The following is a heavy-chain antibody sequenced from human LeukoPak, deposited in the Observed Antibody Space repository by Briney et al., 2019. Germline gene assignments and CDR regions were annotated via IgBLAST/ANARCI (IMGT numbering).Heavy chain of an antibody. V-gene: IGHV3-30*04. D-gene: IGHD6-13*01. Sequence: PGGSLRLSCAASGFTFSSYAMHWVRLAPGKGLEWVAVISYDGSNKYYADSVKGRFTISRDNSKNTLYLQMNSLRAEDTAVYYCARDGGDSSSWWGNYYYYGMDVWGQGTTVTVSS. J-gene: IGHJ6*02. CDR2: ISYDGSNK. CDR3: ARDGGDSSSWWGNYYYYGMDV. CDR1: GFTFSSYA.